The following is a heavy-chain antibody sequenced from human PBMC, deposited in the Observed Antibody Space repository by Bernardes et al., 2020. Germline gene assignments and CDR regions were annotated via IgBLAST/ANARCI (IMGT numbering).Heavy chain of an antibody. Sequence: GGSLRLSCAASGFTFSTYGMHWVRQAAGKGLEWVAIIKDDGTKTKYADSVRGRFTISRDNSNNILYLQMNSLRAEDTALYYCARATPHDAWGQGTLVTVSS. CDR3: ARATPHDA. CDR2: IKDDGTKT. J-gene: IGHJ5*02. CDR1: GFTFSTYG. V-gene: IGHV3-33*01.